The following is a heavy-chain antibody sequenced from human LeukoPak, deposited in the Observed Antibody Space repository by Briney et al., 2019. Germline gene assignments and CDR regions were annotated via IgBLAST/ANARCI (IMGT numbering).Heavy chain of an antibody. J-gene: IGHJ4*02. CDR2: INPKSGGT. D-gene: IGHD1-7*01. Sequence: ASVKVSCKASGYTFTAYYIHWVRQAPGQGLEWMGWINPKSGGTKYEQKFQGRVTMTKDTSISTAYMELSSLRPDDTAVYYCARDRNWNYDYWGQGTLVTVSS. V-gene: IGHV1-2*02. CDR3: ARDRNWNYDY. CDR1: GYTFTAYY.